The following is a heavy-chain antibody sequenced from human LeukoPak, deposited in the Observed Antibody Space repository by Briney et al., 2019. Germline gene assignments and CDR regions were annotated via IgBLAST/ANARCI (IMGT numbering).Heavy chain of an antibody. J-gene: IGHJ4*02. D-gene: IGHD5-24*01. CDR3: GTGWAVDF. Sequence: GGSLRLSCAASGFNFGTHWMTWVRQAPGKGLECVAIIKKDGSEKYHVDSVKGRFTISRDNAKNSLYLQMNSLRAEDTAVYYCGTGWAVDFWGQGTLVTVSS. CDR2: IKKDGSEK. CDR1: GFNFGTHW. V-gene: IGHV3-7*01.